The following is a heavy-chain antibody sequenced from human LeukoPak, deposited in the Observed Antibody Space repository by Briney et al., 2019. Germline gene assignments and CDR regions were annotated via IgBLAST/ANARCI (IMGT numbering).Heavy chain of an antibody. V-gene: IGHV3-33*01. CDR3: ARDVIDCSSTSCYEIDY. J-gene: IGHJ4*02. CDR2: IWYDGSNK. Sequence: PGGSLRLSCAASGFTFSSYGMHWVRQAPGKGLEWVAVIWYDGSNKYYADSVKGRFTISRDNSKNTLYLQMNSLRAEDTAVYYCARDVIDCSSTSCYEIDYWGQGTLVTVSS. CDR1: GFTFSSYG. D-gene: IGHD2-2*01.